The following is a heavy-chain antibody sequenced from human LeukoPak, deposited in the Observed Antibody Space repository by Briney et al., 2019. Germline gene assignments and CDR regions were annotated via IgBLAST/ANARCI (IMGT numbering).Heavy chain of an antibody. CDR1: GFGLSGIT. J-gene: IGHJ6*02. CDR2: ITSGGSYT. D-gene: IGHD4-11*01. CDR3: ATTVTTYYYYGMDV. Sequence: GGSLRLSCVASGFGLSGITMNWVRQAPGKGLEWVSSITSGGSYTHYADALRGRFTISRDNSHNSVYLQMNSLSAEDTAVYYCATTVTTYYYYGMDVWGQGTTVTVSS. V-gene: IGHV3-21*01.